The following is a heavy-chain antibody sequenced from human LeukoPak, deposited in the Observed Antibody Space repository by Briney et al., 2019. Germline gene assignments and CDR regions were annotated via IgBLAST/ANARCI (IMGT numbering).Heavy chain of an antibody. J-gene: IGHJ6*03. CDR2: ISYDGSNK. D-gene: IGHD3-16*01. Sequence: GGSLRLSCAASEFTFSSNAMHWVRQAPGKGLEWVAVISYDGSNKYYADSVKGRFTISRDNSKNTLYLQMNSLRAEDTAVYYCARERKKLIPLGRRVDYHYMDVWGKGTTVTVSS. CDR1: EFTFSSNA. V-gene: IGHV3-30*04. CDR3: ARERKKLIPLGRRVDYHYMDV.